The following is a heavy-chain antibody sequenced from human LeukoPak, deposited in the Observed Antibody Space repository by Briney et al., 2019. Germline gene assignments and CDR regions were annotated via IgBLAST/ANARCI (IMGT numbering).Heavy chain of an antibody. D-gene: IGHD3-22*01. CDR2: INHSGST. J-gene: IGHJ6*03. Sequence: PSETLSLTCAVYGGSFSGYYWSWIRQPPGKGLEWMGEINHSGSTNYNPSLKSRVTISVDTSKNQFSLKLSSVTAADTAVYYCARGIRITMIVVVINYYYYMDVWGKGTTVTVSS. CDR1: GGSFSGYY. V-gene: IGHV4-34*01. CDR3: ARGIRITMIVVVINYYYYMDV.